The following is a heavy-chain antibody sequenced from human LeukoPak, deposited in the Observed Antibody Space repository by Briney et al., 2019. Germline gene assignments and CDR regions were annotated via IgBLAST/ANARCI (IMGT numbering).Heavy chain of an antibody. D-gene: IGHD2-2*01. CDR2: IYYSGST. V-gene: IGHV4-61*01. CDR1: GGSVSSGSYY. Sequence: PSETLSLTCTVSGGSVSSGSYYWSWIRQPPGKGLEWIGYIYYSGSTNYNPSLKSRVTISVDTSKNQFSLKLSSVTAADTAVYYCARVNADQLLGLNWFDPWGQGTLVTVSS. CDR3: ARVNADQLLGLNWFDP. J-gene: IGHJ5*02.